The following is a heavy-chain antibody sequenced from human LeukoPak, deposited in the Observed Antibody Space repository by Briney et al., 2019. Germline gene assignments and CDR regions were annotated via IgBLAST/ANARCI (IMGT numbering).Heavy chain of an antibody. Sequence: GSLRLSCAASGFTVSSNYMSWVRQAPGKGLEWVSVIYSGGSTYYADSVKGRFTISRENAKNSLYLQLNSLRAGDTAAYYCARVSSGGGQSTYFDYWGRGTLVTVSS. CDR1: GFTVSSNY. CDR2: IYSGGST. J-gene: IGHJ4*02. V-gene: IGHV3-53*01. D-gene: IGHD1-26*01. CDR3: ARVSSGGGQSTYFDY.